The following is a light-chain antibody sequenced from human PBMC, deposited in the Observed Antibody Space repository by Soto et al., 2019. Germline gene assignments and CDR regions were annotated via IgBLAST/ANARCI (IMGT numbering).Light chain of an antibody. Sequence: EIVLTQSPATLSLSPGERATLSCRASQSVSSNLAWYQQIPGQAPRILIYGASTRATGIPARFSGSWSGTEFTLTISRLQSEDFEVYYCQQYNNSPPGFGQGTKVDIK. CDR1: QSVSSN. J-gene: IGKJ1*01. CDR3: QQYNNSPPG. CDR2: GAS. V-gene: IGKV3-15*01.